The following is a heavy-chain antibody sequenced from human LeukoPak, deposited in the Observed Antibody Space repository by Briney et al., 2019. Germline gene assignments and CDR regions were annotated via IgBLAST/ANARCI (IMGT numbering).Heavy chain of an antibody. CDR3: ARALGGPYYGSGSYYGVDY. Sequence: GRSLRLSCAASGFTFSSYGMHWVRQAPGKGLEWVAVIWYDGSNKYYADSVKGRFTISRDNSKNTLYLQMNTLRAEDTAVYYCARALGGPYYGSGSYYGVDYWGQGTLVTVSS. V-gene: IGHV3-33*01. J-gene: IGHJ4*02. D-gene: IGHD3-10*01. CDR1: GFTFSSYG. CDR2: IWYDGSNK.